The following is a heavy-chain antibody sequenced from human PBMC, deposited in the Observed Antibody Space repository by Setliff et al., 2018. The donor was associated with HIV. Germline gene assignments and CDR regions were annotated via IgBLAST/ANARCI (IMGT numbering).Heavy chain of an antibody. CDR2: VNPSGGST. V-gene: IGHV1-46*01. CDR3: ARGYCSGGSCFLHDY. CDR1: GYTFTTYG. D-gene: IGHD2-15*01. Sequence: ASVKVSCKPSGYTFTTYGLSWVRQAPGQGLECMGIVNPSGGSTSYAQKFQGRVTMTRDTSTSTVYMELSSLRSEDTAVYYCARGYCSGGSCFLHDYWGQGTLVTVSS. J-gene: IGHJ4*02.